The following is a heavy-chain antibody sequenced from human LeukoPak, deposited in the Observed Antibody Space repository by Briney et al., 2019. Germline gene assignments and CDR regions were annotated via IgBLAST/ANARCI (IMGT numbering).Heavy chain of an antibody. Sequence: ASVKVSCKVSGYTLTELSMCWVRQAPGKGLEWMGGFDPEDGETIYAQKFQGRVTMTEDTSTDTAYMELSSLRSEDTAVYYCATVMEVQQLVLGGYWGQGTLVTVSS. CDR1: GYTLTELS. J-gene: IGHJ4*02. CDR3: ATVMEVQQLVLGGY. D-gene: IGHD6-6*01. V-gene: IGHV1-24*01. CDR2: FDPEDGET.